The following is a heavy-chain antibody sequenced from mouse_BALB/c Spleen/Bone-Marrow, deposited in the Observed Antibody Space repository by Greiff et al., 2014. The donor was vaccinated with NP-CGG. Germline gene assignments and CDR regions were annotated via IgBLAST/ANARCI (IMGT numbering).Heavy chain of an antibody. CDR3: ARDPIYYDYDWYFDV. Sequence: VKLVESGPGLVAPSQSLSITCTVSGFSLTSYGVHWVRQPQGKGLEWLGVIWAGGSTNYNSALMSGLSISKDNSKSQVFLKMNSLQTDDTAMYYCARDPIYYDYDWYFDVWGAGTTVTVSS. V-gene: IGHV2-9*02. J-gene: IGHJ1*01. D-gene: IGHD2-4*01. CDR2: IWAGGST. CDR1: GFSLTSYG.